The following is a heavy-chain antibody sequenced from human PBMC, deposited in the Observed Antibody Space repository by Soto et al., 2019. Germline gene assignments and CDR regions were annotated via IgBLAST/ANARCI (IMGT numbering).Heavy chain of an antibody. CDR3: AFYKAGAGANGF. CDR1: GASVTSDSYH. Sequence: QVHLQESGPGLIKPSETLSLTCSVSGASVTSDSYHWTWIRQPPGKGLEWIGQTGSTNYNPSLKSRITISVDTSKNQFSLNLVSVTAADTAISSCAFYKAGAGANGFWGQGTLVLVSS. CDR2: QTGST. D-gene: IGHD6-19*01. V-gene: IGHV4-61*01. J-gene: IGHJ4*02.